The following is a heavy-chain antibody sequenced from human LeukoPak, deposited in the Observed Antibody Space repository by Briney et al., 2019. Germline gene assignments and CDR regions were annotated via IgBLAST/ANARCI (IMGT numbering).Heavy chain of an antibody. CDR2: ISAYNGNT. CDR3: ARDLKYHGSSAYYDFWSGP. Sequence: ASVKVSCKASGYTFTSYGISWVRQAPGQGLEWMGGISAYNGNTNYAQKLQGRVTMTTDTSTSTAYMELRSLRSDDTAVYYCARDLKYHGSSAYYDFWSGPWGPGTLVTVSS. D-gene: IGHD3-3*01. CDR1: GYTFTSYG. J-gene: IGHJ5*02. V-gene: IGHV1-18*01.